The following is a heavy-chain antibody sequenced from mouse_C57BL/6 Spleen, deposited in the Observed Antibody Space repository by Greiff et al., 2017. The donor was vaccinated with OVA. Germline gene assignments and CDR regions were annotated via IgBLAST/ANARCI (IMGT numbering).Heavy chain of an antibody. CDR1: GYNFTSYW. J-gene: IGHJ1*03. CDR2: IDPSDSYT. CDR3: ARSWYYGSSYWYFDV. Sequence: VQLQQPGAELVKPGASVKLSCTASGYNFTSYWMQWVKQRPGQGLEWIGGIDPSDSYTKYYQKFKGKATLTVDTSSSTAYMQLSSLTSEDSAVYYCARSWYYGSSYWYFDVWGTGTTVTVSS. V-gene: IGHV1-50*01. D-gene: IGHD1-1*01.